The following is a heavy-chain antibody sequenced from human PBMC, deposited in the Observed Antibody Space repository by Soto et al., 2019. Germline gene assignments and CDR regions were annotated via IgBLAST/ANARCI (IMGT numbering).Heavy chain of an antibody. D-gene: IGHD2-2*01. CDR3: AKDLGGYCSSTSCYGSDY. CDR2: ISYDGSNK. J-gene: IGHJ4*02. V-gene: IGHV3-30*18. CDR1: GFTFSSYG. Sequence: GGSLRLSCAASGFTFSSYGMHWVRQAPGKGLEWVAVISYDGSNKYYADSVKGRFTISRDNSKNTLYLQMNSLRAEDTAVYYCAKDLGGYCSSTSCYGSDYWGQGTLVTASS.